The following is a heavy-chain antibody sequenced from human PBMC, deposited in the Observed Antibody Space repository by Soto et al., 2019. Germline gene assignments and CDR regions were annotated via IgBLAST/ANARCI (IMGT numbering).Heavy chain of an antibody. CDR2: TYQSGSA. CDR1: GGSISIGGYS. V-gene: IGHV4-30-2*06. CDR3: ARDYYGMDV. J-gene: IGHJ6*02. Sequence: TLSLTCTVSGGSISIGGYSWTWIRQSPGKGLEWIGYTYQSGSAYYNPSLKSRVTISVDRSKNQFSLNLTSVTAADTAVYYCARDYYGMDVWGQGTTVTVSS.